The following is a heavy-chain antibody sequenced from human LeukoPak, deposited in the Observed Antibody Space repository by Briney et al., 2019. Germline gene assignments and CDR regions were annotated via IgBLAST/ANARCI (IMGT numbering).Heavy chain of an antibody. CDR3: AKTLYVRAVPGGLDY. CDR1: GYTFTHYF. CDR2: INPNTGDT. Sequence: GASVKVSCKASGYTFTHYFMYWVRQAPGQGLEWMGRINPNTGDTNYAQKFQGRVTMTRDTSISTAYMELSSLRSDDTAVYYCAKTLYVRAVPGGLDYWGQGTLVTVSP. V-gene: IGHV1-2*06. J-gene: IGHJ4*02. D-gene: IGHD3-16*01.